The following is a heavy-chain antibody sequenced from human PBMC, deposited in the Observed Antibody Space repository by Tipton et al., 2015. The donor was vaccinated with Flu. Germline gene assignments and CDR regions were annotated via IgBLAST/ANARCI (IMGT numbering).Heavy chain of an antibody. CDR2: IYYTGST. Sequence: GLVKPSETLSLNCSVSPGLVSDFFWSWIRQPPGKGLEWFGNIYYTGSTNYNPSLESRVTISVDTSKTQFSLRLNSVTAADSAVYYCASARNFYFFDFWGQGTLVTVSS. CDR3: ASARNFYFFDF. J-gene: IGHJ4*02. CDR1: PGLVSDFF. V-gene: IGHV4-59*02. D-gene: IGHD2/OR15-2a*01.